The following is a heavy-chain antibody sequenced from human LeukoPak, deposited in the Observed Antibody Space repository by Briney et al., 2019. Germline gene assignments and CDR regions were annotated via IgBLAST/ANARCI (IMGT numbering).Heavy chain of an antibody. V-gene: IGHV4-34*01. J-gene: IGHJ4*02. Sequence: LETLSLTCAVYGGSFSGYYWSWIRQPPGKGLEWIGEINHSGSTNYNPSLKSRVTISVDTSKNQFSLKLSSVTAADTAVYYCARGPSLGYWGQGTLVTVSS. CDR2: INHSGST. CDR3: ARGPSLGY. CDR1: GGSFSGYY.